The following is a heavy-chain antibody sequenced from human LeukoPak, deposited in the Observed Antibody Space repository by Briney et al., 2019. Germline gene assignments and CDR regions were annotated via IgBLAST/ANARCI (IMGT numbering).Heavy chain of an antibody. CDR1: GGSISSYY. CDR2: IYYSGST. V-gene: IGHV4-59*01. D-gene: IGHD6-13*01. CDR3: ARVLADYYYYYMDV. Sequence: SETLSLTCTVSGGSISSYYWSWIRQPPGKGLEWIGHIYYSGSTNYNPSLKSRVTISVDTSKNQFSLKLSSVTAADTAVYYCARVLADYYYYYMDVWGKGTTVTVSS. J-gene: IGHJ6*03.